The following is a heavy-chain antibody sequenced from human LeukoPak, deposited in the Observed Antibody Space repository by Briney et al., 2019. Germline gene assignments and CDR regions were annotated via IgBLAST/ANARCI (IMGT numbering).Heavy chain of an antibody. Sequence: HPGGSLRLSCAASGFTFSSYAMHWVRQAPGKGLEWVAVIWYDGSNKYYADSVKGRFTISRDNSKNTLYLQMNSLRAEDTAVYYCAREYSSGWFADYWGQGTLVTVSS. CDR1: GFTFSSYA. J-gene: IGHJ4*02. D-gene: IGHD6-19*01. CDR2: IWYDGSNK. V-gene: IGHV3-33*08. CDR3: AREYSSGWFADY.